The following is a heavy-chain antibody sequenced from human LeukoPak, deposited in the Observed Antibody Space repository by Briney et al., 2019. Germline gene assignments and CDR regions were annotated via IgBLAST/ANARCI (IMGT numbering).Heavy chain of an antibody. Sequence: ASVKVSCKASGYTFTGYYMHWVRQAPGQGLEWMGWINPNSGNTGYAQKFQGRVTMTRNTSISTAYMELSSLRSEDTAVYYCARDLGITMVRGEPTFDYWGQGTLVTVSS. CDR1: GYTFTGYY. CDR3: ARDLGITMVRGEPTFDY. J-gene: IGHJ4*02. CDR2: INPNSGNT. V-gene: IGHV1-8*02. D-gene: IGHD3-10*01.